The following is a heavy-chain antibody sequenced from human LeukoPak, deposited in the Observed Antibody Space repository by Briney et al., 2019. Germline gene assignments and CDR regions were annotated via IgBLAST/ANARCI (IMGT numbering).Heavy chain of an antibody. V-gene: IGHV3-30*02. Sequence: PGGSLRLSCAASGFTFSTYGMHWVRQAPGKGLEWVTFIRYDGSDKYYADFVKGRFTISRDNSKNTLYLQMNSLRAEDTAVYYCAKGGSSGWYGDYWGQGTLVTVSS. D-gene: IGHD6-19*01. J-gene: IGHJ4*02. CDR3: AKGGSSGWYGDY. CDR2: IRYDGSDK. CDR1: GFTFSTYG.